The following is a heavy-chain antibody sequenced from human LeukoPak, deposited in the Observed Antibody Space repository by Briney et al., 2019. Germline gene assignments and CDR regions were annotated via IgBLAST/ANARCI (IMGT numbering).Heavy chain of an antibody. CDR2: IGTAGDT. J-gene: IGHJ3*02. V-gene: IGHV3-13*01. CDR3: ARARGYCSGGSCLDAFDI. D-gene: IGHD2-15*01. CDR1: GFTFSSYD. Sequence: PGGSLRLSCAASGFTFSSYDMHWVRHATGKGLEWVSAIGTAGDTYYPGSVKGRFTISRENAKNSLYLQMNSLRAGDTAVYYCARARGYCSGGSCLDAFDIWGQGTMVTVSS.